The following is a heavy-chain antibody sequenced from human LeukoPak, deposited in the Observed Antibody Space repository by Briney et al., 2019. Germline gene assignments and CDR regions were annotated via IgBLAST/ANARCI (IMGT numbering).Heavy chain of an antibody. CDR2: IYYSGST. D-gene: IGHD3-16*01. CDR3: ARHRPGERRFDP. J-gene: IGHJ5*02. Sequence: SETLSLTCTVSGGSITNYYWSWIRQPPGKGLEWIGYIYYSGSTNYNPSLESRVTISVDTSKNLFSLKFTSVTAADTAVYYCARHRPGERRFDPWGQGTLVTVSS. V-gene: IGHV4-59*08. CDR1: GGSITNYY.